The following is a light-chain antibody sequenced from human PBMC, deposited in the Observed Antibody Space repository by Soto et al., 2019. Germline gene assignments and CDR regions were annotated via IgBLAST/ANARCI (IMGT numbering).Light chain of an antibody. J-gene: IGKJ1*01. CDR3: QQYGSAPTWT. Sequence: EIVLTQSPDTLSLSPGGRATLFCRASQTGTNNHLAWYQQRSGQAPRLLIYNVSRKATGIPDRFSGSGSGTDFTLTIRSLEPDDFADYYCQQYGSAPTWTFGLGTRVQIK. CDR2: NVS. V-gene: IGKV3-20*01. CDR1: QTGTNNH.